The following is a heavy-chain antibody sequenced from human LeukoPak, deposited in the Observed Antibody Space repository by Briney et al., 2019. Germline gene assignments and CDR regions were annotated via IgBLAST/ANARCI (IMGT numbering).Heavy chain of an antibody. CDR2: ISGSGGSS. V-gene: IGHV3-23*01. CDR1: GFTFSSYA. J-gene: IGHJ4*02. D-gene: IGHD5-18*01. CDR3: AKDLYSYGYSNFDY. Sequence: GGSLRLSCAASGFTFSSYAMSWVRQAPGKGLEWVSAISGSGGSSYYADSVKGRFTISRDNSKNTLYLQMNSLRAEDTAVYYCAKDLYSYGYSNFDYWGQGTLVTVSS.